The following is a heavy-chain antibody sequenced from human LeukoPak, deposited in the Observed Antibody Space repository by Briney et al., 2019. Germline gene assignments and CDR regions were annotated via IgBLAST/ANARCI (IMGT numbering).Heavy chain of an antibody. Sequence: ASVKVSCMASGYTFTSYGISWVRQAPGQGLEWMGRINPNSGGTNYAQKFQGRVTMTRDTSISTAYMELSRLRSDDTAVYYCARAGLILRFLEPRASAFDYWGQGTLVTVSS. V-gene: IGHV1-2*06. CDR2: INPNSGGT. J-gene: IGHJ4*02. CDR1: GYTFTSYG. D-gene: IGHD3-3*01. CDR3: ARAGLILRFLEPRASAFDY.